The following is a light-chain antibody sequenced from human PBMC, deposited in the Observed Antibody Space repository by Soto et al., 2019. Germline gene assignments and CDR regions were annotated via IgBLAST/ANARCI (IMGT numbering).Light chain of an antibody. J-gene: IGKJ1*01. CDR2: AAS. CDR1: QSISTY. CDR3: QQSDSTPWT. V-gene: IGKV1-39*01. Sequence: DIQMTQSPPSLSASVGDRVAITCRASQSISTYLNWYQQKPGKAPELLIYAASSLQRGVPSRFSGSGSGTDFTLTISSLQPEDFARYFCQQSDSTPWTFGQGTMV.